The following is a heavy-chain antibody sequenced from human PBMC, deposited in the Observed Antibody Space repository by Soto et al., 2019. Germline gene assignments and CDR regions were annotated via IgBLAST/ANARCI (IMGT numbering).Heavy chain of an antibody. CDR2: INPNSGGT. CDR1: GYTFTGYY. J-gene: IGHJ5*02. CDR3: ARDQTGDGGDNWFDP. D-gene: IGHD7-27*01. V-gene: IGHV1-2*04. Sequence: ASVKVSCKASGYTFTGYYMHWVRQAPGQGLEWMGWINPNSGGTNYAQKFQGWVTMTRDTSISTAYMELSRLRSDDTAVYYCARDQTGDGGDNWFDPWGQGTLVTVSS.